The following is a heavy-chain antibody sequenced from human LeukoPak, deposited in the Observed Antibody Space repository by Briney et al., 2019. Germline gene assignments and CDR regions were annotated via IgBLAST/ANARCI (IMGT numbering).Heavy chain of an antibody. D-gene: IGHD6-13*01. CDR1: GFTFSTYS. CDR2: ISSSSSTI. Sequence: GGSLRLSCAASGFTFSTYSMNWVRQAPGKGLEWVSYISSSSSTIYYADYVKGRFTISRDNSKNTLYLQMNSLRAEDTAVYYCAREYSSSWYVDYWGQGTLVTVSS. J-gene: IGHJ4*02. V-gene: IGHV3-48*01. CDR3: AREYSSSWYVDY.